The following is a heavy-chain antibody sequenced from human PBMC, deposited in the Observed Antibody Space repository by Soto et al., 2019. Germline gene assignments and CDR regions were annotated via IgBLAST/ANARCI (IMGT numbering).Heavy chain of an antibody. Sequence: QLQLQESGPGLVKPSETLSLTCTVSGGSISSSSYYWGWIRQPPGKGLEWIGSIYYSGSTYYNPSLKSRVNISVDTSKNQFSLKLSSVTAADTAVYYCARTKLQPYSARGSARNYGDFYYYMDVWGKGTTVTVSS. CDR2: IYYSGST. CDR3: ARTKLQPYSARGSARNYGDFYYYMDV. J-gene: IGHJ6*03. D-gene: IGHD4-17*01. CDR1: GGSISSSSYY. V-gene: IGHV4-39*01.